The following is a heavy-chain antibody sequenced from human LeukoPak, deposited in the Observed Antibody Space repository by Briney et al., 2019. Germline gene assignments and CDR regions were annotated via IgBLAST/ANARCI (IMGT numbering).Heavy chain of an antibody. V-gene: IGHV3-30*02. Sequence: GGSLRLSCEASGFDFNTYGMHWVRQVPGRGLEWVTFIHYDGTKKNYAASVKGRFTVSRDNSKNTVSLQMNSLRPEDTAVYYCAKDRGAWRHYFDHWGQGALVTVSS. CDR3: AKDRGAWRHYFDH. CDR1: GFDFNTYG. CDR2: IHYDGTKK. J-gene: IGHJ4*02. D-gene: IGHD3-10*01.